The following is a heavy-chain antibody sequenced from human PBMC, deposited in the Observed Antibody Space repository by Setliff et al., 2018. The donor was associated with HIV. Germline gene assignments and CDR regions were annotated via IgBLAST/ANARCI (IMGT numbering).Heavy chain of an antibody. Sequence: PSETLSLTCTVSGDSISTDYWTWIRQPPGKGLEWIGYIYTSGSTNYNPSLKSRVTMSVDKSKNQFSLRLSSVTAADTAVYYCARARRAGSGPKYFQHWGQGTLVTVSS. J-gene: IGHJ1*01. CDR3: ARARRAGSGPKYFQH. V-gene: IGHV4-4*09. CDR1: GDSISTDY. CDR2: IYTSGST. D-gene: IGHD2-15*01.